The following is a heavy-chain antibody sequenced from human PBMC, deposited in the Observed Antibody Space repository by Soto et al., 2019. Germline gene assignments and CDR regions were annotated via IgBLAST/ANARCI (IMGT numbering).Heavy chain of an antibody. CDR3: ARGATYYYDSSGYYDY. J-gene: IGHJ4*02. CDR2: IYHSGST. CDR1: GGSISSGGYS. V-gene: IGHV4-30-2*01. Sequence: SETLSLTCAVSGGSISSGGYSWSWIRQPPGKGLEWIGYIYHSGSTYYNPSLKSRVTISVDRSKNQFSLKLGSVTAADTAVYYCARGATYYYDSSGYYDYWGQGTLVTVSS. D-gene: IGHD3-22*01.